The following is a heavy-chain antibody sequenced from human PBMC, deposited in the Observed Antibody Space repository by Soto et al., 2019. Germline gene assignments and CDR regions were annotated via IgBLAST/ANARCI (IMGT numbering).Heavy chain of an antibody. CDR2: IYPGDSDT. V-gene: IGHV5-51*01. Sequence: PGESLTLSCKGSGYSFTSYWIGWVRQMPGKGLEWMGIIYPGDSDTRYSQSFQGQVTISAAKSISTAYLQWSSLKASDTAMYYCARGDQGGYYYYYYGMDVWGQGTTVTVSS. J-gene: IGHJ6*02. CDR1: GYSFTSYW. CDR3: ARGDQGGYYYYYYGMDV.